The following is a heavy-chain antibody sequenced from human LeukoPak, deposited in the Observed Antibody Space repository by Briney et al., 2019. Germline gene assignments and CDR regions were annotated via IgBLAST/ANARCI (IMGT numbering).Heavy chain of an antibody. CDR3: AKDFLGYYGSGSYYVQRFFDY. J-gene: IGHJ4*02. Sequence: GGSLRLSCAASGFTFSSYAMGWVRQAPGKGLEWVSAISGSGGSTYYADSVKGRFTISRDNSKNTLYLQMNSLRAEDTAVYYCAKDFLGYYGSGSYYVQRFFDYWGQGTLVTVSS. D-gene: IGHD3-10*01. CDR1: GFTFSSYA. V-gene: IGHV3-23*01. CDR2: ISGSGGST.